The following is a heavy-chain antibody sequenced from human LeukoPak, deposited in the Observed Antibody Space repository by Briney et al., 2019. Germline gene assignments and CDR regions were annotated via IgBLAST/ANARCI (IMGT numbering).Heavy chain of an antibody. CDR1: GDSVSSSSVA. V-gene: IGHV6-1*01. D-gene: IGHD6-13*01. CDR2: TYYRSKWNN. Sequence: SQTLSLTCAISGDSVSSSSVAWNWIRQSPSRGLEWLGRTYYRSKWNNDYAVSVKSRITFNPDTSKNQFSLQLNSVTPEDTAVYYFARGWYYFDYWGQGTLVTVSS. CDR3: ARGWYYFDY. J-gene: IGHJ4*02.